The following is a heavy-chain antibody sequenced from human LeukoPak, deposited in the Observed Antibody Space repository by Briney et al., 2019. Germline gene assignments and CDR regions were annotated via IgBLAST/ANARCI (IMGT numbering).Heavy chain of an antibody. CDR3: ARGIRFGRWFDP. CDR1: GGSLSGYY. V-gene: IGHV4-34*01. D-gene: IGHD3-16*01. CDR2: INHSGST. J-gene: IGHJ5*02. Sequence: SETLSLTCAVYGGSLSGYYWSWIRQPPGKGLEWIGEINHSGSTNYNPSLKSRVTISVDTSKNQFSLKLSSVTAADTAVYYCARGIRFGRWFDPWGQGTLVTVSS.